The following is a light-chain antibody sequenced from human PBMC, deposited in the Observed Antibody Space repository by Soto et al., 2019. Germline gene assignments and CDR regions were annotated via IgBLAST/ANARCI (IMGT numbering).Light chain of an antibody. Sequence: DIQMTQSPSTLSASVGDRVTITCRASQSISRSLAWYQQKPGKAPNLLIFDASSLESGVPSRFSGSGFGTEFTLTISSLQPDDFATYYCQQCSSFLLTFGPGTTVDIK. J-gene: IGKJ3*01. CDR2: DAS. CDR3: QQCSSFLLT. V-gene: IGKV1-5*01. CDR1: QSISRS.